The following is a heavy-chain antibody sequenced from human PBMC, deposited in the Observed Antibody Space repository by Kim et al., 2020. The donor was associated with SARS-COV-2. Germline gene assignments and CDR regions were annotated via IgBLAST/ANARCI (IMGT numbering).Heavy chain of an antibody. J-gene: IGHJ6*02. Sequence: GGSLRLSCAASGFTFSSYAMHWVRQAPGKGLEWVAVISYDGSKKYYVDSVKGRFTISRDNSKNTLYLQMNSLRAEDTAVYYCARGLVRCLGLWFRDNYYGMDIWGQGTTVTVSS. CDR3: ARGLVRCLGLWFRDNYYGMDI. D-gene: IGHD3-10*01. CDR2: ISYDGSKK. CDR1: GFTFSSYA. V-gene: IGHV3-30*04.